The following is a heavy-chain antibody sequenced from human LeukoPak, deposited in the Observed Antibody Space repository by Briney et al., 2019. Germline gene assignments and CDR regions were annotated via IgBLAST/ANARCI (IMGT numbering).Heavy chain of an antibody. V-gene: IGHV3-30*09. CDR2: ISYDGSNK. D-gene: IGHD3-10*01. Sequence: GGSLGLSCAASGITFSNYHMHWVRQAPGKGLEWVALISYDGSNKYYADSVKGRFAISRDNSKNTLYLQMNSLRAEDTAVYYCARDYRLLWFGELLKNPYYYYYGMDVWGQGTTVTVSS. J-gene: IGHJ6*02. CDR1: GITFSNYH. CDR3: ARDYRLLWFGELLKNPYYYYYGMDV.